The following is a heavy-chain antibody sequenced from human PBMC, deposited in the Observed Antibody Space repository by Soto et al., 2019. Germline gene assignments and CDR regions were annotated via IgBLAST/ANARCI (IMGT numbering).Heavy chain of an antibody. V-gene: IGHV1-18*01. CDR2: ISAYNGNT. CDR1: GHTFTSYG. Sequence: ASVKVSCKASGHTFTSYGISWVRQAPGRGLEWMGWISAYNGNTNYAQKLQGRVTMTTDTSTSTAYMELRSLRSDDTAVYYCARIPTMAYYYYYGMDVWGQGTTVTVSS. J-gene: IGHJ6*02. D-gene: IGHD3-10*01. CDR3: ARIPTMAYYYYYGMDV.